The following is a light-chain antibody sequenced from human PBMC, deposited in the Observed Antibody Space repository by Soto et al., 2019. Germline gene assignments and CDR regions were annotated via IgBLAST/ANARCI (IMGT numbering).Light chain of an antibody. J-gene: IGKJ1*01. CDR3: QQYNSYSPT. CDR1: QGISTY. V-gene: IGKV1-39*01. CDR2: AAS. Sequence: DIQMTQYPNSLSSCLLDIVTITCRASQGISTYLNWYHQKPGKAPKLLIYAASSLQSGVPSRFSGSGSGTDFTLTISSLHPDDFATYYCQQYNSYSPTFGQGTKVDI.